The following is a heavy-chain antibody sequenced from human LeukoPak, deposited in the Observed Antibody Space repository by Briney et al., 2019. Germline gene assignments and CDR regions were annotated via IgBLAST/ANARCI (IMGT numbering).Heavy chain of an antibody. J-gene: IGHJ1*01. CDR3: ARGITMIVGAPWPFQH. V-gene: IGHV1-69*01. D-gene: IGHD3-22*01. Sequence: ASVRVSCKTSGYTFSNYDIYWVRQAPGQGLEWMGGIIPIFGTANYAQKFQGRVTITADESTSTAYMELSSLRSEDTAVYYCARGITMIVGAPWPFQHWGQGTLVTVSS. CDR1: GYTFSNYD. CDR2: IIPIFGTA.